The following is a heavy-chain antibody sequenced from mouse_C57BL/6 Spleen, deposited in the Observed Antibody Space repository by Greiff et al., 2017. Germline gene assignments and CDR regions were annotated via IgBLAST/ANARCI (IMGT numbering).Heavy chain of an antibody. CDR1: GFTFSDYG. CDR3: ARGTGYDWYFDV. D-gene: IGHD4-1*01. J-gene: IGHJ1*03. V-gene: IGHV5-17*01. Sequence: EVQLQESGGGLVKPGGSLKLSCAASGFTFSDYGMHWVRQAPEKGLEWVAYISSGSSTIYYADTVKGRFTISRDNAKNTLFLQMTSLRSEDTAMYYCARGTGYDWYFDVWGTGTTVTVSS. CDR2: ISSGSSTI.